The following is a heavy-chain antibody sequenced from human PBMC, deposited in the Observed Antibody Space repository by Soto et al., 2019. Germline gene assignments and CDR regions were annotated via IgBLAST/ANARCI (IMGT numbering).Heavy chain of an antibody. CDR1: GDSISSNSYY. V-gene: IGHV4-39*01. Sequence: SETLSLTCSVSGDSISSNSYYWGWIRQSPGKGLEWIGSIYRSGSTYYNPSLTSRVIMSVDTSKNQFSLKVNSVTAADTAVYYCARHRDYDIYTGFLYWGQGTLVTVSS. D-gene: IGHD3-9*01. CDR3: ARHRDYDIYTGFLY. J-gene: IGHJ4*02. CDR2: IYRSGST.